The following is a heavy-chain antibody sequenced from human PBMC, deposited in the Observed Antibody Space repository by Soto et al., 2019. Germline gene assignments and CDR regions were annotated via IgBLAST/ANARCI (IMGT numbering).Heavy chain of an antibody. V-gene: IGHV1-2*02. Sequence: ASVKVSCKASGYTFTGYYMHWVRQAPGQGLEWMGWINPNSGGTNYTQKFQGRVTVTRDTSISTAYMELSRLRSDDTAVYYCAKGGHSTSWYSGFDPWGQGTLVTVPS. D-gene: IGHD6-13*01. CDR2: INPNSGGT. CDR3: AKGGHSTSWYSGFDP. CDR1: GYTFTGYY. J-gene: IGHJ5*02.